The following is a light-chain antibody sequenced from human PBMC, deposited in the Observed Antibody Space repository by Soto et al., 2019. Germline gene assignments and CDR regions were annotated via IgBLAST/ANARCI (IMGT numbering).Light chain of an antibody. Sequence: QSVLTQPPSVSGAPGQTVTISCTGSSSNIGSGYDVHWYQQLPGTAPKLLIYRNNQRPSGVPDRFSGSKSGTSASLAISGLRSEDEADYYCAAWDDSLSGGVFGGGTKLTVL. V-gene: IGLV1-47*01. CDR2: RNN. J-gene: IGLJ3*02. CDR3: AAWDDSLSGGV. CDR1: SSNIGSGYD.